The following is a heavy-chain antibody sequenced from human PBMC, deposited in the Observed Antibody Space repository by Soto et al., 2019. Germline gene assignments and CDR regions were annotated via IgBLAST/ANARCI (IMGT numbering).Heavy chain of an antibody. V-gene: IGHV4-31*03. CDR1: NASITSRGYY. CDR3: ARMSGTYYVPDY. Sequence: QVQLQESGPRLVEASQTLSLTCTVSNASITSRGYYWSWVRQPPGKRLEWIGYIYHSGSTFYSPSLQSRLTMSVDTSKSQVSLTLRSVTAADTAVYHCARMSGTYYVPDYWGQGTLVTVSS. D-gene: IGHD1-26*01. CDR2: IYHSGST. J-gene: IGHJ4*02.